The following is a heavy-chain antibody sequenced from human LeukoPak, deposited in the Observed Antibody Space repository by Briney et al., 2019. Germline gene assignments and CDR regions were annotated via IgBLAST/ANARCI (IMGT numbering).Heavy chain of an antibody. CDR3: ARDSLDAFDI. CDR1: GXTFSSYS. V-gene: IGHV3-48*02. CDR2: ISSSSTI. Sequence: GGSLRLSCAASGXTFSSYSMNWVRQAPGKGLEWVSYISSSSTIYYADSVKGRFTISRDNAKNSLYLQMNSLRDEDTAVYYCARDSLDAFDIWGQGTMVTVSS. J-gene: IGHJ3*02.